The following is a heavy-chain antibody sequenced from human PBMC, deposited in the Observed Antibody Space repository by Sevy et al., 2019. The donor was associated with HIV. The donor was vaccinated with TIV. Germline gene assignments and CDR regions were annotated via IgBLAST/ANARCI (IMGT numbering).Heavy chain of an antibody. CDR2: IIPIFGTA. D-gene: IGHD2-15*01. Sequence: ASVKVSCKASGGTFSSYAISWVRQAPGQGLEWMGGIIPIFGTANYAQKFQGRVTITADESTSAAYMELSSLRSEGTAVYYCARGDSVVVVAATYYYGIDVWGQGTTVTVSS. CDR3: ARGDSVVVVAATYYYGIDV. V-gene: IGHV1-69*13. CDR1: GGTFSSYA. J-gene: IGHJ6*02.